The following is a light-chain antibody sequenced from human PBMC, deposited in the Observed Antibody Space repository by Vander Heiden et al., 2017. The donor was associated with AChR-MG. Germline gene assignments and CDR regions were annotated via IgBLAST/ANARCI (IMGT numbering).Light chain of an antibody. V-gene: IGLV2-11*01. CDR3: CSYAGSYTV. CDR1: SSDVGGYNY. J-gene: IGLJ2*01. Sequence: QSALTQPRSVSGSPGQSVTISCTGTSSDVGGYNYVSWYQQHPGKAPKLMIYDVSKRPSGVPDRFSGSKSGNTASLTISGPQAEDEADYYCCSYAGSYTVFGGGTKLTFL. CDR2: DVS.